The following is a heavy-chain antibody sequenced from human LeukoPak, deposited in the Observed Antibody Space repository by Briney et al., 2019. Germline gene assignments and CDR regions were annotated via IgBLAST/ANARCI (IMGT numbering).Heavy chain of an antibody. CDR1: GYTLTRYF. V-gene: IGHV1-46*01. CDR3: ARDSDDYRRSFAY. CDR2: INPNGGST. Sequence: VASVKVSCKASGYTLTRYFIHWVRQAPGQGLEWMGIINPNGGSTSYPQKFQGRVTMTRDTSTNTAYMELSSLKSEDTAVYYCARDSDDYRRSFAYWGQGTLVTVSS. D-gene: IGHD4-11*01. J-gene: IGHJ4*02.